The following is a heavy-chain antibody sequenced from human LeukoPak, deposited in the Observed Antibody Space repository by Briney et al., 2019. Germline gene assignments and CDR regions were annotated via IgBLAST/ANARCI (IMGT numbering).Heavy chain of an antibody. Sequence: GGSLRLSCAASGFTFSSYSMNWVRQAPGKGLEWVSSISSSSSYIYYADSVKGRFTISRDNAKNSLYLQMNSLRAEDTAVYYCARRSSSSWPYNWFDPWGQGTLVTVSS. J-gene: IGHJ5*02. D-gene: IGHD6-13*01. V-gene: IGHV3-21*01. CDR1: GFTFSSYS. CDR2: ISSSSSYI. CDR3: ARRSSSSWPYNWFDP.